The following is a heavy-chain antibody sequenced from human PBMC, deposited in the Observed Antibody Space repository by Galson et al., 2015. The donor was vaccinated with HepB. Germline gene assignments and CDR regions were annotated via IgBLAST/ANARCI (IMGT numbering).Heavy chain of an antibody. J-gene: IGHJ2*01. Sequence: SVKVSCKASGYIFSRFAINWVRQAPGRGLEWMGWINTNTGNPTYAQGFTGRFVFSLDTSVNTAYLQISSLKVEDTAMYYCARISGSNDWYFDLWGRGTLITVSS. CDR3: ARISGSNDWYFDL. CDR2: INTNTGNP. V-gene: IGHV7-4-1*02. D-gene: IGHD1-26*01. CDR1: GYIFSRFA.